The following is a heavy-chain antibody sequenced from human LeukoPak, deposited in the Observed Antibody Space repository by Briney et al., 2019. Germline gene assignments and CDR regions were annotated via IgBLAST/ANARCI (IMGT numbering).Heavy chain of an antibody. D-gene: IGHD1-26*01. CDR3: ARDGGGYSPQDY. CDR2: INSDGSSP. V-gene: IGHV3-74*01. Sequence: GGSLRLSCAASGSTFSSYWMHWVRQAPGKGLVWVSCINSDGSSPTYADSVKGRFTISRDNAKNALSLQMNSLRAEDTAVYYCARDGGGYSPQDYWGQGTLVTVSS. CDR1: GSTFSSYW. J-gene: IGHJ4*02.